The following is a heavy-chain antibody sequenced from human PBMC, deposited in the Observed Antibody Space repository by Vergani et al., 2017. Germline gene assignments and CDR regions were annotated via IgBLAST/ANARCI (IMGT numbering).Heavy chain of an antibody. J-gene: IGHJ2*01. D-gene: IGHD3-16*01. CDR1: GASIISRSYY. CDR3: ASGKYYSDSTSHFRGRYFDV. CDR2: IYNSGNG. Sequence: QVQLQESGPGLVKPSQTLSLTCTVSGASIISRSYYWGWIRQPPGKGLEWIGSIYNSGNGDSSSSLKSRVTISADTSKNQFSLRLTSVTAADTAVYYCASGKYYSDSTSHFRGRYFDVWGRGTLVTVPS. V-gene: IGHV4-39*01.